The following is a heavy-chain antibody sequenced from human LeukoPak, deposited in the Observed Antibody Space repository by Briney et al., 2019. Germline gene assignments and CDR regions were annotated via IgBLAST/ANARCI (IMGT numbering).Heavy chain of an antibody. Sequence: PGGSLRLSCVASGFTFSDYYMTWVRQAPEKGLEWVANIKQDGSEKNYVDSVKGRFTISRDNAKNSLYLQMNSLRAEDTAVYYCARVRYIRGSYYFEDFWGQGALVTVSS. V-gene: IGHV3-7*01. CDR2: IKQDGSEK. CDR1: GFTFSDYY. J-gene: IGHJ4*02. CDR3: ARVRYIRGSYYFEDF. D-gene: IGHD1-26*01.